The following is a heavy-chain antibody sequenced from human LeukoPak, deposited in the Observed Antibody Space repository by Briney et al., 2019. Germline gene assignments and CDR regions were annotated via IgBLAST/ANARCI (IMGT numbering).Heavy chain of an antibody. CDR2: IYPSDGST. CDR1: GYSFTSNY. Sequence: GASVKVSCKASGYSFTSNYIHWVRQAPGQGLEWMGMIYPSDGSTSYAQKFQGRATITADESTSTAYMELSSLRSEDTAVYYCARDPVDEDRLIFDYWGQGTLVTVSS. D-gene: IGHD2-15*01. CDR3: ARDPVDEDRLIFDY. J-gene: IGHJ4*02. V-gene: IGHV1-46*01.